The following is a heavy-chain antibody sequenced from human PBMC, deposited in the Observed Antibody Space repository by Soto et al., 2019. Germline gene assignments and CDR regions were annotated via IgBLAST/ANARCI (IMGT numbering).Heavy chain of an antibody. CDR2: IIPIFGTA. CDR3: AGDSFDRSGWYAVDY. Sequence: QVQLVQSGAEVKKPGSSVKVSCKASGGTFSSYAISWVRQAPGQGLEWMGGIIPIFGTANYAQKFQGRVTITEDESKSTDYMELSSLRYEDTAVYYCAGDSFDRSGWYAVDYWGQGTLVTVSS. CDR1: GGTFSSYA. J-gene: IGHJ4*02. V-gene: IGHV1-69*01. D-gene: IGHD6-19*01.